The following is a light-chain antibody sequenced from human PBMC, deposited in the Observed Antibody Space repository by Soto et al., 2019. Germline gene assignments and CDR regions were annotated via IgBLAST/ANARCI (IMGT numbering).Light chain of an antibody. Sequence: QSALTQPASVSGSPGQSITISCTGTDSDVGGYNYVSWYQQHPGKAPKLIIYGVTNRPSGVSNRFSGSKSGNTASLTVSGLQAEDEADYYCSSYAGSSNVFGTGTKLTVL. V-gene: IGLV2-14*01. J-gene: IGLJ1*01. CDR1: DSDVGGYNY. CDR2: GVT. CDR3: SSYAGSSNV.